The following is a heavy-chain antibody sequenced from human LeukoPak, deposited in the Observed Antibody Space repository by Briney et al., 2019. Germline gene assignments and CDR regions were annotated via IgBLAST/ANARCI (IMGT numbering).Heavy chain of an antibody. D-gene: IGHD3-3*01. J-gene: IGHJ4*02. CDR3: AKGGSGSQYYFDY. Sequence: GGSLRLSCAASGFTFDDYVIHWVRQAPGKCLEWVSLISWDGGSTYYADSVKGRFTNSRDNSKNSLYLQMNSLRTEDTALYYCAKGGSGSQYYFDYWGQGTLVTVSS. V-gene: IGHV3-43*02. CDR2: ISWDGGST. CDR1: GFTFDDYV.